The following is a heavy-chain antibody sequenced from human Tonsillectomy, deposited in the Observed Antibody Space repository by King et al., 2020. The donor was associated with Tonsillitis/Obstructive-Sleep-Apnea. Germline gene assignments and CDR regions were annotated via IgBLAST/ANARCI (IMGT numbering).Heavy chain of an antibody. V-gene: IGHV4-34*01. CDR3: ARGDIVVVTAIGGFYFDY. Sequence: QVQLQQWGAGLLKPSETLSLTCAVYGGSFSGYYWSWIRQPPGKGLEWIGEINHSGSTNYNPSLKSRVTISVDTSKNQFSLKLSSVTAADTAVYYCARGDIVVVTAIGGFYFDYWGQGTLVPVSS. D-gene: IGHD2-21*02. CDR1: GGSFSGYY. CDR2: INHSGST. J-gene: IGHJ4*02.